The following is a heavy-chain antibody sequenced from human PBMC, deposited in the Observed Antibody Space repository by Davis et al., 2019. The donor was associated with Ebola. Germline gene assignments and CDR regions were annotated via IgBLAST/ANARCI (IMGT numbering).Heavy chain of an antibody. CDR2: INAGSSRK. Sequence: GGSLRLSCAASGFTFSNYDMNWVRQAPGKGLEWVSNINAGSSRKSYADSVKGRFTISRDNAKNSLYLQMNSLRAEDTALYYCAKDSDLYYYYGMDVWGKGTTVTVSS. CDR1: GFTFSNYD. V-gene: IGHV3-48*04. J-gene: IGHJ6*04. CDR3: AKDSDLYYYYGMDV. D-gene: IGHD2-21*02.